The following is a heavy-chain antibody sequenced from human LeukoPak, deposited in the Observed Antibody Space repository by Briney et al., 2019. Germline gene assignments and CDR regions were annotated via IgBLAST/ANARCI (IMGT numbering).Heavy chain of an antibody. CDR2: IYYSGST. CDR1: GGSISSGGYY. V-gene: IGHV4-31*03. D-gene: IGHD1-26*01. CDR3: ARPLGGATDAFDI. J-gene: IGHJ3*02. Sequence: SETLSLTCTVSGGSISSGGYYWSWIRQHPGKGLEWIGYIYYSGSTYYNPSLKSRVTISVDTSKNQFSLKLSSVTAADTAVYYCARPLGGATDAFDIWGQGTMVTVSS.